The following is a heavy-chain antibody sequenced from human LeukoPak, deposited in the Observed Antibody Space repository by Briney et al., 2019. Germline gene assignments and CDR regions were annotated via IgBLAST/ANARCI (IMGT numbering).Heavy chain of an antibody. CDR2: FDPEDGET. J-gene: IGHJ3*02. Sequence: ASVKVSCKVSGYTLTELSMHWVRQAPGKGLEWMGGFDPEDGETIYAQKFQGRVTMTEDTSTDTAYTELSSLRSEDTAVYYCATVMAVAGTARPLPRIWGQGTMVTVSS. CDR3: ATVMAVAGTARPLPRI. D-gene: IGHD6-19*01. CDR1: GYTLTELS. V-gene: IGHV1-24*01.